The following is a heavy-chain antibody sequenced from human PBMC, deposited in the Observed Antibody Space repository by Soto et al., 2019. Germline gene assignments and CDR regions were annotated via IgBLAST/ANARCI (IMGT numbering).Heavy chain of an antibody. J-gene: IGHJ3*02. CDR1: GGTFSSYA. V-gene: IGHV1-69*13. D-gene: IGHD3-9*01. CDR3: AARYFDWLLSNDAFDI. CDR2: IIPIFGRA. Sequence: SVKVSCKASGGTFSSYAFSWVRQAPGQGLEWMGGIIPIFGRANYAQKFQGRVTITADESTSTGYMELSSLRSEDTAVYYCAARYFDWLLSNDAFDIWGQGTMVTVSS.